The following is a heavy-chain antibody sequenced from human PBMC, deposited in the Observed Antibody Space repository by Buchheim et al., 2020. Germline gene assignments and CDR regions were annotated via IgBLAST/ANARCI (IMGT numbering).Heavy chain of an antibody. J-gene: IGHJ5*02. CDR2: TIPLFATT. D-gene: IGHD1/OR15-1a*01. Sequence: QVQLVQSGAEVKKPGSSVKVSCKASGGTFSSYGVTWMRQAPGLGLEWMGRTIPLFATTNYAQKFQGRVTITADESTSTVYMELSSLRSEDTAVYYCARGGTASRNWFDPWGQGTL. CDR3: ARGGTASRNWFDP. V-gene: IGHV1-69*01. CDR1: GGTFSSYG.